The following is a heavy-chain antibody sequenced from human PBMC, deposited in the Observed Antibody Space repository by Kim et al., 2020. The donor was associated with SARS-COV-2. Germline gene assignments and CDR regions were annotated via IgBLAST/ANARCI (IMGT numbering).Heavy chain of an antibody. V-gene: IGHV3-7*05. Sequence: GGSLRLSCAASGFTISPYWMNWARQAPGKGLEWVAFINQDGSETLYVDSVKGRFSLSRDKAKNSLYLQMSSLRGEDTAVYYCVCSPRWGGVDVWGQGTT. CDR2: INQDGSET. J-gene: IGHJ6*02. CDR3: VCSPRWGGVDV. D-gene: IGHD3-16*01. CDR1: GFTISPYW.